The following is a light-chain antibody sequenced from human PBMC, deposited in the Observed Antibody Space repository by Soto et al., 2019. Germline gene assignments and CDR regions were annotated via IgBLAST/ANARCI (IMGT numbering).Light chain of an antibody. CDR3: AVWDNSLNGVA. CDR2: RND. V-gene: IGLV1-47*01. Sequence: QSVLTQPPSASGTPGQKVFISCSGSSSNIGGTNYAYWYQQLPGAAPKLLMYRNDVRPSGVPDRFTGSKSGTSASLAISGLRSEDEADYYCAVWDNSLNGVAFGGGTKLTVL. CDR1: SSNIGGTNY. J-gene: IGLJ2*01.